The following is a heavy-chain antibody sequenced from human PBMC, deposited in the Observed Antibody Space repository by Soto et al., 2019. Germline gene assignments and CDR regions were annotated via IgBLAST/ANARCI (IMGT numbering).Heavy chain of an antibody. J-gene: IGHJ6*02. V-gene: IGHV4-59*01. CDR2: ISDSGST. D-gene: IGHD1-26*01. Sequence: QVQLQESGPGLVKPSETLSLMCPVSGGSITNYYWSWIRQSPAKGLEWIGYISDSGSTKYNPSLKSRVTISVDTSKNQFSLKLTSVTAADTAVYYCARERVGHSAMDVWGQGTTVTVSS. CDR3: ARERVGHSAMDV. CDR1: GGSITNYY.